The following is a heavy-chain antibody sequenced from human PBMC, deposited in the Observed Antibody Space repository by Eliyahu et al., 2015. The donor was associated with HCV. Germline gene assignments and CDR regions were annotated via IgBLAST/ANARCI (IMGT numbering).Heavy chain of an antibody. D-gene: IGHD5-18*01. V-gene: IGHV1-18*04. CDR3: ARDVTRIQLWFFDY. J-gene: IGHJ4*02. Sequence: QVQLVQSGAEVXKPGASVKVSCKASGYXFTSXGISWVRQAPGQGLEWMGWISAYNGNTNYAQKLQGRVTMTTDTSTSTAYMELRSLRSDDTAVYYCARDVTRIQLWFFDYWGQGTLVTVSS. CDR1: GYXFTSXG. CDR2: ISAYNGNT.